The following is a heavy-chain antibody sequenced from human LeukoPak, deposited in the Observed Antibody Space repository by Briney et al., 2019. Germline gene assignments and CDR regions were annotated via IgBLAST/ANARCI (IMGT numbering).Heavy chain of an antibody. CDR2: INPGDGST. CDR3: ARGAGSSWHN. CDR1: GYSFSLYY. V-gene: IGHV1-46*01. J-gene: IGHJ4*02. Sequence: ASVKVSCKASGYSFSLYYLHWVRQAPGQGPEWMGMINPGDGSTTYRQKFKGRVTLTRDMSTSTIYMELSGLKFEDTAVYYCARGAGSSWHNWGQGTLVTVSS. D-gene: IGHD6-13*01.